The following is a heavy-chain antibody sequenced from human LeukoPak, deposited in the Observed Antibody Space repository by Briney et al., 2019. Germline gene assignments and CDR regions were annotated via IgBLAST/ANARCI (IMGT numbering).Heavy chain of an antibody. CDR1: GGTFSSYA. D-gene: IGHD2-2*01. CDR3: ARDTNLLPDY. CDR2: IIPILGIA. Sequence: SVKVSRKASGGTFSSYAISWVRQAPGQGLEWTGRIIPILGIANYAQKFQGRVTITADKSTSTAYMELSSLRSEDTAVYYCARDTNLLPDYWGQGTLVTVSS. V-gene: IGHV1-69*04. J-gene: IGHJ4*02.